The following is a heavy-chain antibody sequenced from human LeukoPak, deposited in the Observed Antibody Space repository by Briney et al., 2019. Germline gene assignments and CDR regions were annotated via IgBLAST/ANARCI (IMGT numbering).Heavy chain of an antibody. CDR3: ARAGDSSSWYYFDY. CDR1: GGSFSGYY. Sequence: SETLSLTYAVYGGSFSGYYWSWIRQPPGKGLEWIGEINHSGSTNYNPSLKSRVTISVDTSKNQFSLKLSSVTAADTAVYYCARAGDSSSWYYFDYWGQGTLVTVSS. V-gene: IGHV4-34*01. J-gene: IGHJ4*02. CDR2: INHSGST. D-gene: IGHD6-13*01.